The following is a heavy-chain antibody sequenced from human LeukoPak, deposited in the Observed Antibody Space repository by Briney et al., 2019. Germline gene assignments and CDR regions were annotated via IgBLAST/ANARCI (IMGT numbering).Heavy chain of an antibody. D-gene: IGHD5-18*01. CDR3: ARGNVDTAMVWFDY. J-gene: IGHJ4*02. CDR2: IYTSGST. Sequence: KPSETLSLTCTVSGGSISSGSYYWSWIRQPAGKGLEWIGRIYTSGSTNYNPSLKSRVTISVDTSKNQFSLKLSSVTAADTAVYYCARGNVDTAMVWFDYWGQGTLVTVSS. V-gene: IGHV4-61*02. CDR1: GGSISSGSYY.